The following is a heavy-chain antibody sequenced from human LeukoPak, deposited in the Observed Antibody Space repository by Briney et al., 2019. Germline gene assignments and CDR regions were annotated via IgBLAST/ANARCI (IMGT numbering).Heavy chain of an antibody. J-gene: IGHJ4*02. CDR1: GFTFSSYG. CDR3: AKVVPAAPDY. Sequence: GGSLRLSCAASGFTFSSYGMHWVRQAPGKGLEWVAFIRYDGSNKYYADSVKGRFTISRDNSKNTLCLQMNSLRAEDTAVYYCAKVVPAAPDYWGQGTLVTVSS. D-gene: IGHD2-2*01. V-gene: IGHV3-30*02. CDR2: IRYDGSNK.